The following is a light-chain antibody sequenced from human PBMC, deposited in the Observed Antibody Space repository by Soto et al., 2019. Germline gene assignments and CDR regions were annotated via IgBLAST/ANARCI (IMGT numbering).Light chain of an antibody. CDR1: NNDIGGYTY. V-gene: IGLV2-8*01. Sequence: QSVMTLQPSASGSPGKSVTISCTGTNNDIGGYTYVSWYQQLPGKAPKLMIYEVNKRPSGIPDRFSGSKSGNTASLTVSGLQPEDEAEYFCSSYSRSINYVFGTGTKVTVL. CDR2: EVN. CDR3: SSYSRSINYV. J-gene: IGLJ1*01.